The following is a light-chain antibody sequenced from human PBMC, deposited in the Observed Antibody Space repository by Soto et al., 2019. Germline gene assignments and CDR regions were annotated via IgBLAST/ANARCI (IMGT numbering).Light chain of an antibody. Sequence: DIQMTQSPSTLSASVGDRVTITCRASQSVSAWLAWYQQKPGKAPELLIYSASTVETGVPSRFSGSGSETEFTLTISSLLPDDFATYYCQQYESYPLTFGGGTRIEI. J-gene: IGKJ4*01. CDR3: QQYESYPLT. CDR2: SAS. V-gene: IGKV1-5*03. CDR1: QSVSAW.